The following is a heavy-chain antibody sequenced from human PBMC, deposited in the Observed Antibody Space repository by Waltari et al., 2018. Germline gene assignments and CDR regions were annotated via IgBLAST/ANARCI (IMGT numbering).Heavy chain of an antibody. J-gene: IGHJ4*02. V-gene: IGHV4-59*01. D-gene: IGHD1-26*01. CDR3: ARASGSWTSYYFDY. CDR1: GDSISSYY. CDR2: IHDTGRT. Sequence: QVQLQESGPGLVKPSETLSLSCTVSGDSISSYYWSWIRQPPGKGLEWIGYIHDTGRTNYNPSLKSRVTISVDTSKTQFSLRLISVTAADTAVYYCARASGSWTSYYFDYWGQGTLVTVSS.